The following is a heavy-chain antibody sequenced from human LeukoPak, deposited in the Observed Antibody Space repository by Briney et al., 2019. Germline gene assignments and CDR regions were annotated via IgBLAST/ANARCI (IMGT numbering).Heavy chain of an antibody. CDR2: MNPNSGNT. Sequence: ASVNVSCKASGYTFSSYDINWVRQATGQGLEWMGWMNPNSGNTGYAQRFQGRVTMTRNTSINTAYMELSSLRSEDTAVYYCARGILSSGWELNWFGPWGQGTLVTVSS. V-gene: IGHV1-8*01. CDR3: ARGILSSGWELNWFGP. J-gene: IGHJ5*02. D-gene: IGHD6-19*01. CDR1: GYTFSSYD.